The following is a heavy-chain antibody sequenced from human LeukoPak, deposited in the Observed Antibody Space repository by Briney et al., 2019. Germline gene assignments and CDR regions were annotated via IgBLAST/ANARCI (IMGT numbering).Heavy chain of an antibody. D-gene: IGHD3-3*01. CDR3: ARDRGDDFWGGFDY. CDR1: GYTFTGYY. CDR2: INPNSGAI. J-gene: IGHJ4*02. Sequence: ASVKVSCKASGYTFTGYYIHWVRQAPGQGLEWMGWINPNSGAIDYAQRFQGRVTVTRDTYISTAYMQLSGLRSDDTAVYYCARDRGDDFWGGFDYWGQGTLVTVSS. V-gene: IGHV1-2*02.